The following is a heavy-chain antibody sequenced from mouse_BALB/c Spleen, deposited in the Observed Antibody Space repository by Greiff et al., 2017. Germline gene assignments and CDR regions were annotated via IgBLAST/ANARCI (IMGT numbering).Heavy chain of an antibody. J-gene: IGHJ2*01. CDR1: GFTFSSFG. CDR3: ARSGDYENYFDY. Sequence: EVQRVESGGGLVQPGGSRKLSCAASGFTFSSFGMHWVRQAPEKGLEWVAYISSGSSTIYYADTVKGRFTISRDNPKNTLFLQMTSLRSEDTAMYYCARSGDYENYFDYWGQGTTLTVSS. V-gene: IGHV5-17*02. CDR2: ISSGSSTI. D-gene: IGHD2-4*01.